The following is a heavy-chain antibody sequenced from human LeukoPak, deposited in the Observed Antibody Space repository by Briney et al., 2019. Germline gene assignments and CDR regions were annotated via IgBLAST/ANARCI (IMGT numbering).Heavy chain of an antibody. Sequence: SETLSLTCTVSGGSISSYYWSWIRQPPGKGLEWIGYIYYSGSTNYNPSLKSRVAISVDTSKNQFSLKLSSVTAADTAVYYCARSPNSSGYYVWGQGTLVTVSS. J-gene: IGHJ4*02. CDR3: ARSPNSSGYYV. CDR2: IYYSGST. D-gene: IGHD3-22*01. V-gene: IGHV4-59*01. CDR1: GGSISSYY.